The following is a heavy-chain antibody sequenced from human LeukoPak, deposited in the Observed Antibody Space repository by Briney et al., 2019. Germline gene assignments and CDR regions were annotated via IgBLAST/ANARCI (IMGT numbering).Heavy chain of an antibody. J-gene: IGHJ4*02. CDR2: INPDGSHT. CDR1: GFSFRDSW. D-gene: IGHD5-12*01. V-gene: IGHV3-7*01. Sequence: GGSLRLSCAASGFSFRDSWMTWVRQAPGKGLEWVANINPDGSHTDYVDSVKDRFTISRDNAENSLFFQINSLRIEDTAIYYCARDRAYDAFDYWGRGTLVAVSS. CDR3: ARDRAYDAFDY.